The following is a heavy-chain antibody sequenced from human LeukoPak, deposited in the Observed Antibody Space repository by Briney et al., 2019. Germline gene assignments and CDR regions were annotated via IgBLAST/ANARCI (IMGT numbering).Heavy chain of an antibody. Sequence: TSQTLSLTCAISGDSVSSNTAIWNWIRQSPSRGLEWLGRTYYRSKWYNDYAVSVRSRITINSDTSKNQFSLRLNSVTPEDTAVYFCVRAGRRDCSTTSCYSNWFDFWGQGTLVTVSS. J-gene: IGHJ5*01. CDR2: TYYRSKWYN. CDR1: GDSVSSNTAI. CDR3: VRAGRRDCSTTSCYSNWFDF. D-gene: IGHD2-2*01. V-gene: IGHV6-1*01.